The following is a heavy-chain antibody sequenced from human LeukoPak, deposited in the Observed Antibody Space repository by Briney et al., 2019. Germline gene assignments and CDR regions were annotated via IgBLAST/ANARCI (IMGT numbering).Heavy chain of an antibody. V-gene: IGHV3-21*04. J-gene: IGHJ4*02. D-gene: IGHD4-17*01. CDR2: ISSSSSYI. Sequence: GGSLRLSCAASGFTFSSYSMNWVRQAPGKGLEWVLSISSSSSYIYYADSVKGRFTISRDNSKNTLYLQMNSLGAEDTAVYYCANPYGDYDIDYWGQGTLVTVSS. CDR3: ANPYGDYDIDY. CDR1: GFTFSSYS.